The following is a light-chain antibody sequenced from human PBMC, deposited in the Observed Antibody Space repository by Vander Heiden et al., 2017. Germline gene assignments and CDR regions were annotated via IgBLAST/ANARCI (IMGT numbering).Light chain of an antibody. CDR3: QQSYSNPYT. J-gene: IGKJ2*01. CDR2: AAS. V-gene: IGKV1-39*01. Sequence: DIQMTQSPSSLSASVGDRVTITCRASQSISSYLNWYQQKPGKAPKFLIYAASSLQSGVPSRFSGSGSGTDFTLSISSLKPEDFATYYCQQSYSNPYTFGQGTKLEIK. CDR1: QSISSY.